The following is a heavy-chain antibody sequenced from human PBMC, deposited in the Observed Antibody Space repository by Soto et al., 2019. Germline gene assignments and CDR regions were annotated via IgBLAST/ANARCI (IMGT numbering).Heavy chain of an antibody. CDR3: ARVIPGAEDWFGP. CDR2: ISAYTDNP. CDR1: GYTFTNYG. J-gene: IGHJ5*02. Sequence: QVQLVQSGGEVKKPGASVKVSCKASGYTFTNYGVTWVRQAPGQALEWMGWISAYTDNPNYAQKFQGRVTMTIDTATTTAYMDLRSLTSDDTAVYYCARVIPGAEDWFGPWGQGTLVTVSS. V-gene: IGHV1-18*01. D-gene: IGHD2-2*01.